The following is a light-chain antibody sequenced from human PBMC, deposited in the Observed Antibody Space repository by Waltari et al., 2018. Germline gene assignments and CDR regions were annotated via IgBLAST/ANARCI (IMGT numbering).Light chain of an antibody. CDR3: QQLNSYPYT. J-gene: IGKJ2*01. CDR2: AAS. V-gene: IGKV1-9*01. Sequence: XXQSPSXXSASVXXXXXXTCRASQGISSYLAWYQQKPGKAPKLLIYAASTLQSGVPSRFSGSGSGTDFTLTISSLQPEDFATYYCQQLNSYPYTFGQGTKLEIK. CDR1: QGISSY.